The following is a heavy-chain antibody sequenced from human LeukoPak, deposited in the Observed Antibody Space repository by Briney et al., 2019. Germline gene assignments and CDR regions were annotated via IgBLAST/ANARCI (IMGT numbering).Heavy chain of an antibody. J-gene: IGHJ6*03. CDR2: INPSGGST. CDR3: ARDGEWLRPLGDYYYMDV. CDR1: GYTFTSYY. Sequence: ASVKVSCKASGYTFTSYYMHWVRQAPGQGLEWMGIINPSGGSTSYAQKFQGRVTMTRDMSTSTVYMELSSLRSDDTAVYYCARDGEWLRPLGDYYYMDVWGKGTTVTISS. D-gene: IGHD5-12*01. V-gene: IGHV1-46*01.